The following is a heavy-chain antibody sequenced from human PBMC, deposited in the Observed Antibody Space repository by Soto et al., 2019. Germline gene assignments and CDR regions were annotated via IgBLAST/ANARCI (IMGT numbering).Heavy chain of an antibody. J-gene: IGHJ4*02. CDR1: GFTFSSYA. CDR3: AKRLSRGLAARPDFSDY. V-gene: IGHV3-23*01. D-gene: IGHD6-6*01. CDR2: ISGSGGST. Sequence: GGCLRLSCAASGFTFSSYAMSWVRQAPGKGLEWVSAISGSGGSTYYADSVKGRFTISRDNSKNTLYLQMNSLRAEDTAVYYCAKRLSRGLAARPDFSDYWGQGTLVTVS.